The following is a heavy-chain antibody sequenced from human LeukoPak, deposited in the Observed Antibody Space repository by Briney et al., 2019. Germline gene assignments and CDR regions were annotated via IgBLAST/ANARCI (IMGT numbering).Heavy chain of an antibody. CDR2: INTDGSST. J-gene: IGHJ5*02. Sequence: PGGSLRLSCAASGFSFSSYWIHWVRQAPGKGLVWVSRINTDGSSTSYADSVKGRFTISRDNAKNTLYLQMNSLRAEATAVYYCARVRIAAAGWFDPWGQGTLVTVSS. CDR3: ARVRIAAAGWFDP. V-gene: IGHV3-74*01. CDR1: GFSFSSYW. D-gene: IGHD6-13*01.